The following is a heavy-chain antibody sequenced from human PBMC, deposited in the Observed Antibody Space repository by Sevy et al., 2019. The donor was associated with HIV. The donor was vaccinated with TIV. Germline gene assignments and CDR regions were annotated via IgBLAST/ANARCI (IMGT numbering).Heavy chain of an antibody. CDR1: GFTFSSYW. D-gene: IGHD2-21*02. V-gene: IGHV3-74*01. Sequence: GGSLRLSCAASGFTFSSYWMHWVRQAPGKGLVWVSRINSDGSSTSYADSVKGRFTISRDNAKNTLYLQMNSLRAEDTAVYYCARDRREQYCGGDCYSLYYYYYGIDVWGQGTTVTVSS. CDR3: ARDRREQYCGGDCYSLYYYYYGIDV. J-gene: IGHJ6*02. CDR2: INSDGSST.